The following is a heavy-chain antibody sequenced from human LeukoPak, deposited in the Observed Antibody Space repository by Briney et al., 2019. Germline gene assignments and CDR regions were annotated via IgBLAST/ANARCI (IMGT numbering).Heavy chain of an antibody. CDR2: IIPIFGTA. CDR3: ASIDGSTYYYYYYMDV. J-gene: IGHJ6*03. CDR1: GGTFSSYA. D-gene: IGHD3-22*01. Sequence: ASVKVSCKASGGTFSSYAISWVRQAPGQGLEWRGGIIPIFGTANYAQKSQGRVTFTTDESTSTDYMELRSLRSEDTAVYYCASIDGSTYYYYYYMDVWGKGTTVTVSS. V-gene: IGHV1-69*05.